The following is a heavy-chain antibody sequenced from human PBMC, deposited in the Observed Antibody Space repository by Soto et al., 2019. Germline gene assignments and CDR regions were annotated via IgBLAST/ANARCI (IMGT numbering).Heavy chain of an antibody. J-gene: IGHJ4*02. D-gene: IGHD2-15*01. V-gene: IGHV1-3*01. Sequence: QVQLVQSGAEVKKPGASVKVSCKASGYTFTSYAMHWVRQAPGQRLEWMGWINAGNGNTKYSQKFQGRVTITRDTSASTAYMELSSLRSEDTAGYYCAGLIYCSGGSCYSHFDCWGQGTLVTVSS. CDR2: INAGNGNT. CDR3: AGLIYCSGGSCYSHFDC. CDR1: GYTFTSYA.